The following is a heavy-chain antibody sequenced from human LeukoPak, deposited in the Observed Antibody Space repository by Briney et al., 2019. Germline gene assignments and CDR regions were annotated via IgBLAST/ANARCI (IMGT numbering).Heavy chain of an antibody. Sequence: SETLSLTCTVSGYSISSGYYWGWIRQPPGKGLEWIGSIYHSGSTNYNPSLKRRVTISVDTSKNQFSLKLSSVTAADTAVYYCARSHYYGSGSYYFNWFDPWGQGTLVTVSS. J-gene: IGHJ5*02. CDR2: IYHSGST. D-gene: IGHD3-10*01. V-gene: IGHV4-38-2*02. CDR1: GYSISSGYY. CDR3: ARSHYYGSGSYYFNWFDP.